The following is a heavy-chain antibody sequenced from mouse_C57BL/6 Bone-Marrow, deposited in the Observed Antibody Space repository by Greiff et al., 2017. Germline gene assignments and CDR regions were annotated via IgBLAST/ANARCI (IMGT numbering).Heavy chain of an antibody. D-gene: IGHD1-1*01. Sequence: EVQLVESGPGMVKPSQSLSLTCTVTGYSITSGYDWHWIRHFPGNKLEWMGYISYSGSTNYNPSLKSRISITHDTSKNHFFLKLNSVTTEDTATYYWAKGGGATVGYAMDYWGQGTSVTVSS. CDR1: GYSITSGYD. V-gene: IGHV3-1*01. CDR2: ISYSGST. CDR3: AKGGGATVGYAMDY. J-gene: IGHJ4*01.